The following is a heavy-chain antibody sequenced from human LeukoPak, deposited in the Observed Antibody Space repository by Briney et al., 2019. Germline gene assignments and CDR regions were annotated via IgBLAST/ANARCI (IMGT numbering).Heavy chain of an antibody. Sequence: GGSLRLSCAASGFTFSSYAMSWVRQAPGKGLEWVSDISGSGGSTYYADSVKGRFTISRDNSKNTLYLQMNSLRAEDTAVYYCAKDLAARARKTSGMIGSPADYWGQGTLVTVSS. D-gene: IGHD3-22*01. CDR2: ISGSGGST. CDR3: AKDLAARARKTSGMIGSPADY. J-gene: IGHJ4*02. V-gene: IGHV3-23*01. CDR1: GFTFSSYA.